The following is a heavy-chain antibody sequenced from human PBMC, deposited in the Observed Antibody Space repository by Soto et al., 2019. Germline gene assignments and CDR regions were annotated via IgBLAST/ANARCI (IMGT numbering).Heavy chain of an antibody. J-gene: IGHJ6*02. D-gene: IGHD2-15*01. Sequence: ASVKVSCKASGYTFTSYGISWVRQAPGQGLEWMGWISAYNGNTSYAQKLQGRVTMTTDTSTSTAYMELRSLRSDDTAVYYCARNRALGPYSASYYYGMDVWGQGTTVTVSS. CDR1: GYTFTSYG. CDR2: ISAYNGNT. CDR3: ARNRALGPYSASYYYGMDV. V-gene: IGHV1-18*04.